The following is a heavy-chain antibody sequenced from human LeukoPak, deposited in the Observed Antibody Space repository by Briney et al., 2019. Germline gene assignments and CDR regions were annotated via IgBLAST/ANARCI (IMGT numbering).Heavy chain of an antibody. Sequence: ASVKVSCKASGYTFTSYCMHWVRQAPGQGLESMGIINLSGNSTSYAQKFQGRVTMTTDTSTSTVYMELRSLRSEDTAVYYCARAVLVRSPFDNWGQGTLVTVSS. J-gene: IGHJ4*02. V-gene: IGHV1-46*01. CDR3: ARAVLVRSPFDN. D-gene: IGHD3-3*01. CDR1: GYTFTSYC. CDR2: INLSGNST.